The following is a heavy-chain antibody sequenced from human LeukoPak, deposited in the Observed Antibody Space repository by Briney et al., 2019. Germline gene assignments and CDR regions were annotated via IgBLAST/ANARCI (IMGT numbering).Heavy chain of an antibody. Sequence: SQTLSLTCTASGGSISSGSYYWSWIRQPAGKGLEWIGRSYTSGSTNYNPSLKSRVTISVDTSKNQFSLKLSSVTAADTAVYYCAREEWELLEGGFDYWGQGTLVAVSS. J-gene: IGHJ4*02. CDR1: GGSISSGSYY. D-gene: IGHD1-26*01. V-gene: IGHV4-61*02. CDR2: SYTSGST. CDR3: AREEWELLEGGFDY.